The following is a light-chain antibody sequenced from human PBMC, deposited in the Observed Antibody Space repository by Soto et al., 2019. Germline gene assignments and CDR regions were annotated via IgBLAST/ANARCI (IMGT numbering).Light chain of an antibody. Sequence: EIVMTQSPATLSVSPGERATLSCRASQSVSSNLAWYQQKPGQAPRLLIYGASTRATGIPARFSGSGSGTEFTLTISSLQSEDFAVYYCQLSQQRSSWPPIAFGQGTRLEIK. CDR1: QSVSSN. V-gene: IGKV3-15*01. CDR3: QLSQQRSSWPPIA. CDR2: GAS. J-gene: IGKJ5*01.